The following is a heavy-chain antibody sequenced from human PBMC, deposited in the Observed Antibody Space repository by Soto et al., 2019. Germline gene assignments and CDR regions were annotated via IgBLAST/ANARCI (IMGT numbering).Heavy chain of an antibody. CDR3: ARGNSWDDKNIDY. D-gene: IGHD1-1*01. V-gene: IGHV4-4*02. CDR1: GGSISSSNW. CDR2: IYHGGRT. Sequence: QVQLQESGPGLVKPSGTLSLTCAVFGGSISSSNWWTWVRQPPGKGLEWIGEIYHGGRTNYNPSLKSRVTISLDKSKNQFSLKLSSVTAADTAVYYCARGNSWDDKNIDYWGQGTLVTVSS. J-gene: IGHJ4*02.